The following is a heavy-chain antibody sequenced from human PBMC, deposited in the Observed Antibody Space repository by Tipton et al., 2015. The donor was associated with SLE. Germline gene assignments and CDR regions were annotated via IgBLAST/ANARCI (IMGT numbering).Heavy chain of an antibody. Sequence: TLSLTCAVYGGSFSGYYWSWIRQPPGKGLEWIGEINHSGSTNYNPSLKSRVTISVDTSKNNFSLKLTSVTAADTAVYYCARTRGWLRDAFDMWGQGTMVTVSS. J-gene: IGHJ3*02. V-gene: IGHV4-34*01. CDR1: GGSFSGYY. D-gene: IGHD5-24*01. CDR2: INHSGST. CDR3: ARTRGWLRDAFDM.